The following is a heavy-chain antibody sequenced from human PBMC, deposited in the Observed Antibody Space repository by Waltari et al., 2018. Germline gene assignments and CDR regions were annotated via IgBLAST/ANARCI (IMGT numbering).Heavy chain of an antibody. Sequence: EVQLLESGGGLVQPGGSLRLSCAASGFTFSSYAMSWVRQAPGKGLEWVSAISGSGGSTYYADSVKGRFTISRDNSKNTLYLQMNSLRAEDTAVYYCAKAYSNDPPYYYGMDVWGQGTTVTVSS. D-gene: IGHD4-4*01. CDR1: GFTFSSYA. CDR2: ISGSGGST. CDR3: AKAYSNDPPYYYGMDV. J-gene: IGHJ6*02. V-gene: IGHV3-23*01.